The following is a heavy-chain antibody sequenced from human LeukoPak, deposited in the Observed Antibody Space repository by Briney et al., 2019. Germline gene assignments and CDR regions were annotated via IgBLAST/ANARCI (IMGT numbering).Heavy chain of an antibody. J-gene: IGHJ4*02. Sequence: GGSLRLSCAASGFTFDDYAMHWVRQAPGKGLEWVSGISWNSGSIGYADSVKGRFTISRDNAKNSPYLQINSLRAEDTALYYCAKDTSPDYYDSSGLGDYWGQGTLVTVSS. D-gene: IGHD3-22*01. CDR3: AKDTSPDYYDSSGLGDY. CDR2: ISWNSGSI. CDR1: GFTFDDYA. V-gene: IGHV3-9*01.